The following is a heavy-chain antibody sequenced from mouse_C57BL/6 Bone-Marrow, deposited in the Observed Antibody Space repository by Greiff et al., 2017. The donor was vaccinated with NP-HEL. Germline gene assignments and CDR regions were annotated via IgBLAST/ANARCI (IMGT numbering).Heavy chain of an antibody. CDR1: GFTFSNYW. CDR3: TGGSDYYAMDY. CDR2: IRLKSDNYAT. Sequence: EVKLEESGGGLVQPGGSMKLSCVASGFTFSNYWMNWVRQSPEKGLEWVAQIRLKSDNYATHYAESVKGRFTISRDDSKSSVYLQMNNLRAEDTGIYYCTGGSDYYAMDYWGQGTSVTVSS. J-gene: IGHJ4*01. V-gene: IGHV6-3*01.